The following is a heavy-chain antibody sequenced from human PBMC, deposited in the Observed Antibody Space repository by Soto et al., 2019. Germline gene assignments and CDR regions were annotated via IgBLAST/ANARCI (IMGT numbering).Heavy chain of an antibody. V-gene: IGHV1-3*01. CDR2: INAGNGNT. D-gene: IGHD3-10*02. CDR3: ARGDAYYVPSAEYFHH. CDR1: GYTFTSYA. J-gene: IGHJ1*01. Sequence: ASVKVSCKASGYTFTSYAMHWVRQAPGQRLEWMGWINAGNGNTKYSQKFQGRVTITRDTSASTAYMELSSLRSEDTAVYYCARGDAYYVPSAEYFHHWGQGTLVTVSS.